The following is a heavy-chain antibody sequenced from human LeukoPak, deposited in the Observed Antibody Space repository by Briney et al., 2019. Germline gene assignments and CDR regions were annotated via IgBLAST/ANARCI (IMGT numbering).Heavy chain of an antibody. CDR3: TNSRGDYYYYGMDV. CDR1: GFTFSGSA. Sequence: GGSLSLSCAASGFTFSGSAIHWVRQASGKGLEWVGRIRSKVNSYATAYAASVQGRFAISRDDSKNTAYLQMNSLNTEDTAVYYCTNSRGDYYYYGMDVLGQGTTVTVSS. V-gene: IGHV3-73*01. CDR2: IRSKVNSYAT. J-gene: IGHJ6*02. D-gene: IGHD3-10*01.